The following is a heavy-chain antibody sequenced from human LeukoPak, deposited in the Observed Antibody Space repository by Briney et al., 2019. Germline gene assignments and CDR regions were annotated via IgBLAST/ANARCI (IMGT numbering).Heavy chain of an antibody. D-gene: IGHD6-13*01. CDR3: ARRTYSTDQYYFDY. CDR2: ISHSGGST. J-gene: IGHJ4*02. V-gene: IGHV3-23*01. Sequence: GGSLRLSCAASGFTFSNYVMSWVRQAPRKGLEWVSVISHSGGSTYYADSVKGRFTISRDNSKNTLYLQMSSLRADDTAVYYCARRTYSTDQYYFDYWGQGTLVTVSS. CDR1: GFTFSNYV.